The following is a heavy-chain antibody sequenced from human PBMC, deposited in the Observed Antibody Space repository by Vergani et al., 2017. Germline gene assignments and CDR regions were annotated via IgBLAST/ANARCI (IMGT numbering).Heavy chain of an antibody. CDR3: ARGPRYYYDSSGYYYPRPREDY. J-gene: IGHJ4*02. CDR2: MNPNSGNT. V-gene: IGHV1-8*02. D-gene: IGHD3-22*01. CDR1: GGTFSSYA. Sequence: QVQLVQSGAEVKKPGSSVKVSCKASGGTFSSYAINWVRQATGQGLEWMGWMNPNSGNTGYAQKFQGRVTMTRNTSISTAFMELSSLRSEDTAVYYCARGPRYYYDSSGYYYPRPREDYWGQGTLVTVSS.